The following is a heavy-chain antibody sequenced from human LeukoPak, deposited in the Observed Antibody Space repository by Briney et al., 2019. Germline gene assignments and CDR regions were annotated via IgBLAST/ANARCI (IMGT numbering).Heavy chain of an antibody. CDR2: ISDGSDSI. Sequence: GGSLRLSCAASGFTFSIYHMNWVRQAPGKGLEWISYISDGSDSIYYADSVKGRFTISRDNAKNSLYLQMNSLRAEDTAVYYCARSDCSGGSCYRGDFDYWGQGTLVTVSS. CDR1: GFTFSIYH. D-gene: IGHD2-15*01. V-gene: IGHV3-48*01. CDR3: ARSDCSGGSCYRGDFDY. J-gene: IGHJ4*02.